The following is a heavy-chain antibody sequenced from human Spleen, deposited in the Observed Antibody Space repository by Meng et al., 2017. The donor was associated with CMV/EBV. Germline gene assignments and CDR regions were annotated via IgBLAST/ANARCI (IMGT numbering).Heavy chain of an antibody. V-gene: IGHV3-11*01. Sequence: GGSLRLSCAASGFTFSDYYMSWIRQAPGKGLEWVSYISSSGSTIYYADSVKGRFTISRDNAKNSLYLQMNSLRAEDTAVYYCGSGSYSSRGAFDIWGQGTMVTVSS. J-gene: IGHJ3*02. D-gene: IGHD1-26*01. CDR2: ISSSGSTI. CDR3: GSGSYSSRGAFDI. CDR1: GFTFSDYY.